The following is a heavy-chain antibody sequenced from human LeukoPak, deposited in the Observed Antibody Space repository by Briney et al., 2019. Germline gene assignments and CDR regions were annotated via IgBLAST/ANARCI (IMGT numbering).Heavy chain of an antibody. CDR2: IGTAGDT. CDR3: ARRAGAYSHPYDY. V-gene: IGHV3-13*01. J-gene: IGHJ4*02. Sequence: GGSLRLSCAASGFTFSSYDMHWVRQATGKGLEWVSAIGTAGDTYYPGSVKGRFTISRDNSKNTLYLQMNSLRAEDTAVYYCARRAGAYSHPYDYWGQGTLVTVSS. CDR1: GFTFSSYD. D-gene: IGHD4/OR15-4a*01.